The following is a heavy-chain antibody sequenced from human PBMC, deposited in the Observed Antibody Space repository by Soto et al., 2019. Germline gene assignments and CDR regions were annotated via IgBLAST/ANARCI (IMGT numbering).Heavy chain of an antibody. CDR2: IWYDGSNK. J-gene: IGHJ6*02. V-gene: IGHV3-33*01. D-gene: IGHD1-26*01. Sequence: QVQLVESGGGVVQPGRSLGLSCTASGFTFSTYGMHWVRQAPGKGLEWVTVIWYDGSNKYYADSVKGRFTISRDNSKNTLYLQMNSLRADDTAVYYCARGGGSGSSFVGYYYYTLDVWGQGTTVTVSS. CDR3: ARGGGSGSSFVGYYYYTLDV. CDR1: GFTFSTYG.